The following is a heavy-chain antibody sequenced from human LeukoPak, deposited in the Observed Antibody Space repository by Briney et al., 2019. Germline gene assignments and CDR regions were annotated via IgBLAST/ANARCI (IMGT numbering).Heavy chain of an antibody. D-gene: IGHD2-2*01. CDR2: ISGSGGST. CDR3: AKGASDCSSTSCYPLDAFDI. V-gene: IGHV3-23*01. Sequence: GGSLRLSCAASGFTFSSYAMSWVRQAPGKGLEWVSAISGSGGSTYYADSVKGRFTISRDNSKNTLYLQMNSLRAEDTAVYYCAKGASDCSSTSCYPLDAFDIWGQGTMVTVST. CDR1: GFTFSSYA. J-gene: IGHJ3*02.